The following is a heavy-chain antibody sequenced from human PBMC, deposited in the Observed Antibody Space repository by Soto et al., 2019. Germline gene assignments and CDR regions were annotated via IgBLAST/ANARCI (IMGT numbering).Heavy chain of an antibody. V-gene: IGHV3-48*01. J-gene: IGHJ6*03. CDR2: ISRGTPTT. D-gene: IGHD1-1*01. Sequence: VGSLILSCAASGFTFRSYSMSWVRQAPGKGLEWVSYISRGTPTTYYADSLKGRFTISRDNAKNSLYLQMNSLRAEDTAVYYCARVSCCGLDHYYYMDVWGKGTTVTVSS. CDR1: GFTFRSYS. CDR3: ARVSCCGLDHYYYMDV.